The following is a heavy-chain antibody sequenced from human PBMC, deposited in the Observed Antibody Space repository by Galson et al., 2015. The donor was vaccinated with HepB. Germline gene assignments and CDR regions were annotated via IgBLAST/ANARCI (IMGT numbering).Heavy chain of an antibody. CDR2: ISTRSTYI. CDR3: ARVNDGDDAGGDYGMDV. V-gene: IGHV3-21*01. Sequence: SLRLSCAGSGFTFGSHFMNWVRQAPGKGLEWVAYISTRSTYIYYADLVKGRFTISRDDAKNSLYLQMNSLRAEDTAVYYCARVNDGDDAGGDYGMDVWGPGATVTVSS. J-gene: IGHJ6*02. D-gene: IGHD4-17*01. CDR1: GFTFGSHF.